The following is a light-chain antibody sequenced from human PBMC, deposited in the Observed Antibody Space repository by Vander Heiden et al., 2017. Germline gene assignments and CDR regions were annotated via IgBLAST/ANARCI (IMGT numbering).Light chain of an antibody. CDR3: KQNRT. Sequence: EIVLTHSAVTPSWSPGESATLACRGSQSVSSYYLAWDRKKPGQATRLLMYEASSRATGISDRFSGSGSGTDFTLTITRLVPEDYAVDYSKQNRTFGQGTKVEIK. J-gene: IGKJ1*01. CDR1: QSVSSYY. CDR2: EAS. V-gene: IGKV3D-20*02.